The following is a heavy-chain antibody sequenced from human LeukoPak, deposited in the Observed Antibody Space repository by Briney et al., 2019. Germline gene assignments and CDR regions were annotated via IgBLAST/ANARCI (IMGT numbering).Heavy chain of an antibody. J-gene: IGHJ4*02. CDR2: ISSSGSTI. D-gene: IGHD3-22*01. Sequence: GGSLRLSCAASGFTFSDYYMSWIRQAPGKGLEWVSYISSSGSTIYYADSVKGRFTISRDNAKNSLYLQMNSLRSEDTAVYYCARDEPYYDSSGYPFDYWGQGTLVTVSS. CDR3: ARDEPYYDSSGYPFDY. V-gene: IGHV3-11*01. CDR1: GFTFSDYY.